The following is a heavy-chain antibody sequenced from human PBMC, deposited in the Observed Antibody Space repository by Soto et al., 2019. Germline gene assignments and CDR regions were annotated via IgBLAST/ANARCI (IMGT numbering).Heavy chain of an antibody. V-gene: IGHV3-15*01. D-gene: IGHD3-16*01. Sequence: EVQLVESGGGSVRPGESLRLSCAGSGFAFTNAWMTWVRQAPGKGLEWVGLIKSNADGGTADYAPPVKGRFAISRDDSKTTLYLQMNSLNIEDTAVYYCVKGGVRPLSWGQGTLVTVSS. CDR2: IKSNADGGTA. J-gene: IGHJ5*02. CDR3: VKGGVRPLS. CDR1: GFAFTNAW.